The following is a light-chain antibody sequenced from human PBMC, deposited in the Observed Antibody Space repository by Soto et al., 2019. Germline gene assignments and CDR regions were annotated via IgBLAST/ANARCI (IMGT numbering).Light chain of an antibody. CDR3: QQRSNWT. Sequence: PGERATLSCRASQSVSSYLAWYQQKPGQAPRLLIYDASNRATGIPARFSGSGSGTDFTLTISSLEPEDFAVYYCQQRSNWTFGGGTKVEIK. J-gene: IGKJ4*01. CDR1: QSVSSY. V-gene: IGKV3-11*01. CDR2: DAS.